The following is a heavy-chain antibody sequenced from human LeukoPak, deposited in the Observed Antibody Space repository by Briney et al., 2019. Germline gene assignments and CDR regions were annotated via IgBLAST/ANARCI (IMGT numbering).Heavy chain of an antibody. D-gene: IGHD1-26*01. Sequence: SETLSLTCTVSGGSISSGSYYWSWIRQPAGKGLERIGRIYTSGSTNYNPSLKSRVTISVDTSKNQFSLKLSSVTAADTAVYYCARVYRNIVGATKDAFDIWGQGTMVTVSS. CDR3: ARVYRNIVGATKDAFDI. CDR1: GGSISSGSYY. CDR2: IYTSGST. J-gene: IGHJ3*02. V-gene: IGHV4-61*02.